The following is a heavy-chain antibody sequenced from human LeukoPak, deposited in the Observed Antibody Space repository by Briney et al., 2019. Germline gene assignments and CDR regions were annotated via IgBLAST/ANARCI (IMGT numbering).Heavy chain of an antibody. Sequence: PSQTLSLTCTVSGGSFSSGSYYWSWIRQHPGKGLEWIGYISNTGNAYYDPSLKSRVSISIDTSKRQFSLKVRSVTAADTAVYYCARAPAMAYDYWGQGTLVSVSS. J-gene: IGHJ4*02. CDR3: ARAPAMAYDY. D-gene: IGHD5-24*01. V-gene: IGHV4-31*03. CDR1: GGSFSSGSYY. CDR2: ISNTGNA.